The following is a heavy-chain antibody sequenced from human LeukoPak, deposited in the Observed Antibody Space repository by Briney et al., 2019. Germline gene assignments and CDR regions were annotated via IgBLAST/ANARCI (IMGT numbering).Heavy chain of an antibody. CDR1: GGSISSGSYY. CDR3: ARESFLELGFLVDY. J-gene: IGHJ4*02. V-gene: IGHV4-61*02. Sequence: PSETLSLTCTVSGGSISSGSYYWSWIRQPAGKGLEWIGRIYTSGSTNYNPSLKSRVTMSVDTSKDQFSLKLSSVTAADTAVYYCARESFLELGFLVDYWGQGTLVTVSS. CDR2: IYTSGST. D-gene: IGHD3-3*01.